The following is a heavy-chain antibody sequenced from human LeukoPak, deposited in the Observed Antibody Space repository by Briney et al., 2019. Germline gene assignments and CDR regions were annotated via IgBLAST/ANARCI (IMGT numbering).Heavy chain of an antibody. CDR2: ISYDGSNK. CDR3: ARGTQYYYGSGNHRYYYYGMDV. V-gene: IGHV3-30*04. Sequence: PGRSLRLSCAASGFTFSSYAMHWVRQAPGKGLEWVAVISYDGSNKYYADSVKGRFTISRDNSKNTLYLQMNSLRAEDTAVYYCARGTQYYYGSGNHRYYYYGMDVWGQGTTVTVSS. J-gene: IGHJ6*02. CDR1: GFTFSSYA. D-gene: IGHD3-10*01.